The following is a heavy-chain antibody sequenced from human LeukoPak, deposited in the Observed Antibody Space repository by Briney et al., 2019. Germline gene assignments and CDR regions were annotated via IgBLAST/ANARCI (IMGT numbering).Heavy chain of an antibody. V-gene: IGHV1-18*01. Sequence: GASVKVSCKASGYTFTSYGISWVRQAPGQGLEWMGWIRAYNGNTNYAQKLQGRVTMTTDTSTSTAYMELRSLRSDDTAVYYCARGYCSSTSCYYFDYWGQGTLVTVSS. J-gene: IGHJ4*02. D-gene: IGHD2-2*01. CDR1: GYTFTSYG. CDR3: ARGYCSSTSCYYFDY. CDR2: IRAYNGNT.